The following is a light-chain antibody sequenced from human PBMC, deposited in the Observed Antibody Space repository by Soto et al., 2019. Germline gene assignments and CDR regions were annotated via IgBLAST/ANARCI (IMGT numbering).Light chain of an antibody. CDR3: GAWDDSLSGAV. Sequence: QAVVSQPPSVSAAPGQKVTISCSGSSSNIGIKEVSWYQQFPGTAPKVLIYDNDMRPSGIPDRFSGSKSGTSATLGITGLQSGDEADYYCGAWDDSLSGAVFGGGTKVTVL. CDR2: DND. V-gene: IGLV1-51*01. CDR1: SSNIGIKE. J-gene: IGLJ2*01.